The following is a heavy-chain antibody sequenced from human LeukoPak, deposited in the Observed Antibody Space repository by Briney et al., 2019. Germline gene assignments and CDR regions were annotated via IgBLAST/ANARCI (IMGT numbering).Heavy chain of an antibody. V-gene: IGHV1-2*02. CDR2: INPNTGGT. D-gene: IGHD3-10*01. J-gene: IGHJ6*03. Sequence: ASVKVSCTASGYTFTGYYIHWVRQAPGQGLEWMGWINPNTGGTDYAQKFQGSITVTRDTSINTAYMELSGLRSDDTAMYYCARGVRGVLTYYHYMDVWGKGTTVTISS. CDR3: ARGVRGVLTYYHYMDV. CDR1: GYTFTGYY.